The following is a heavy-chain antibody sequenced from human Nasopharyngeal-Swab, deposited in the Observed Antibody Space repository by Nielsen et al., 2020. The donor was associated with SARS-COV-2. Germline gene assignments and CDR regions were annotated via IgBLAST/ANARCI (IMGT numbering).Heavy chain of an antibody. V-gene: IGHV1-24*01. CDR3: ARDSHYYYDSSGYSYWYFDL. Sequence: ASVKVSCKVSGYSPTELSIHWVRQAPGKGLEWMGGFDPENGDTIYAQRFQGRVSMAEDTSPDTVYVELNSLRAEDTAVYYCARDSHYYYDSSGYSYWYFDLWGRGTLVTVSS. CDR1: GYSPTELS. CDR2: FDPENGDT. J-gene: IGHJ2*01. D-gene: IGHD3-22*01.